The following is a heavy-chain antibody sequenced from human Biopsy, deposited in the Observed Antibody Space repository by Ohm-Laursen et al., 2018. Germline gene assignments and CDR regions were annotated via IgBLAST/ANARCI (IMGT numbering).Heavy chain of an antibody. D-gene: IGHD5-12*01. CDR2: IFYSANT. Sequence: SETLSLICTVSGVSINGGRHYWNWIRHHPGKGLEWIGNIFYSANTYYNPSLKSRVTISVDTSKNQFSLKLSSVTAADTAVYYCARLGSGDYFPTFFDFWGQGALVTVSS. CDR1: GVSINGGRHY. J-gene: IGHJ4*02. CDR3: ARLGSGDYFPTFFDF. V-gene: IGHV4-31*03.